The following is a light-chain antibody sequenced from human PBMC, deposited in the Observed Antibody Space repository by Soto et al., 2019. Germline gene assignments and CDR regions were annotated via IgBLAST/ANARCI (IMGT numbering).Light chain of an antibody. V-gene: IGKV1-27*01. J-gene: IGKJ5*01. CDR1: QGISTY. CDR3: QKYNRAPVT. CDR2: APS. Sequence: DIQMTQSPSSLSASVGDRDTITCRASQGISTYLAWYQQKPGKVPKLLIYAPSTLQSAVPSRFSGSGSGTDFTLTISSLQPEDVATYYCQKYNRAPVTFGQGTRLEIK.